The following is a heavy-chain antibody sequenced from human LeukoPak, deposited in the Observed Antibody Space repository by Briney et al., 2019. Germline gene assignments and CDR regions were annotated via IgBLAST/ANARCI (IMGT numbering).Heavy chain of an antibody. CDR3: AGFPIVVVVAATQDY. J-gene: IGHJ4*02. D-gene: IGHD2-15*01. CDR1: GFTFSSYA. CDR2: ISYDGSNK. Sequence: QPGGSLRLSCAASGFTFSSYAMHWVRQAPGKGLEWVAVISYDGSNKYYADSVKGRFTISRDNSKNTLYLQMNSLGAEDTAVYYCAGFPIVVVVAATQDYWGQGTLVTVSS. V-gene: IGHV3-30-3*01.